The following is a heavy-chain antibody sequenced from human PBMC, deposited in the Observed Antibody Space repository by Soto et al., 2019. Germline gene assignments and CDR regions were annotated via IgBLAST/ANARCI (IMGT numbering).Heavy chain of an antibody. CDR1: GCSFSIFW. CDR3: ARLGYDRPQYPSDY. Sequence: ESRKICCKGSGCSFSIFWIGWVRQMPGKGLEWMGVIYPADSDTRYSPSFEGQVTISADKSFSTVYLQWSSLKASDTAMYYCARLGYDRPQYPSDYSGPATLLTVSS. CDR2: IYPADSDT. J-gene: IGHJ4*02. D-gene: IGHD3-22*01. V-gene: IGHV5-51*01.